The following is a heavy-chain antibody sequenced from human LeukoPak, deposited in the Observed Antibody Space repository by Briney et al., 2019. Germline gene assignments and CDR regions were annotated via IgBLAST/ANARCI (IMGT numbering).Heavy chain of an antibody. J-gene: IGHJ4*02. V-gene: IGHV3-66*01. CDR2: IYSGGST. CDR3: AREEQYSYSY. CDR1: GFTVSSNY. Sequence: GGSLRLSCAASGFTVSSNYMSLVRQAPGKGLEWVSVIYSGGSTYYADSVTGRFTISRDNSKNTLYLQMNSLRAEDTAVYYCAREEQYSYSYWGQGTLVTVSS. D-gene: IGHD5-18*01.